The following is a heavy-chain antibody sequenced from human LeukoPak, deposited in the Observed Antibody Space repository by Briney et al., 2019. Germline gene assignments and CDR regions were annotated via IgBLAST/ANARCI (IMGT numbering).Heavy chain of an antibody. CDR3: AELGITMIGGV. CDR2: ISSSGSTI. V-gene: IGHV3-48*04. Sequence: GGSLRLSCVASGFTFSTYGMTWVRQAPGKGLEWVSYISSSGSTIYYADSVKGRFTISRDNAKNSLYLQMNSLRAEDTAVYYCAELGITMIGGVWGKGTTVTISS. J-gene: IGHJ6*04. CDR1: GFTFSTYG. D-gene: IGHD3-10*02.